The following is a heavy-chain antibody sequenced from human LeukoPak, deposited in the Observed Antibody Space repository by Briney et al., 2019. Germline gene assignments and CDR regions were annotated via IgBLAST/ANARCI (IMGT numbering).Heavy chain of an antibody. J-gene: IGHJ4*02. V-gene: IGHV3-23*01. Sequence: PGGSLRLSCAASGFTFSSYAMSWVRQAPGKGLEWVSAISGSGGSTYYADSVKGRFTISRDNSKNTLYLQMNSLRAEDTAVYYCAKFLPTHIVVANYYFDCWGQGTLATVSS. CDR3: AKFLPTHIVVANYYFDC. D-gene: IGHD2-21*01. CDR2: ISGSGGST. CDR1: GFTFSSYA.